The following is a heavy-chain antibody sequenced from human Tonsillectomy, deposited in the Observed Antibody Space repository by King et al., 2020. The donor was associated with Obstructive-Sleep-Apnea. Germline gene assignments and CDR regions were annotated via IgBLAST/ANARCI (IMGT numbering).Heavy chain of an antibody. V-gene: IGHV1-69*01. Sequence: QLVQSGAEMKKPGSSVKVSCKASGGTFSSYAISWVRQAPGQGREWMVGIIPIFGTANYAQKFQGRVTTTADESTSTAYMELSSRRSEDTAVYYCARVTTKRFGDPRGWFDPWGQGTLVTVSS. CDR1: GGTFSSYA. J-gene: IGHJ5*02. D-gene: IGHD3-10*01. CDR2: IIPIFGTA. CDR3: ARVTTKRFGDPRGWFDP.